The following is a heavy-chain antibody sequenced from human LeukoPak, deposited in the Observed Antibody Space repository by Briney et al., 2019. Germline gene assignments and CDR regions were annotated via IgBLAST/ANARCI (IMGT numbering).Heavy chain of an antibody. D-gene: IGHD6-19*01. CDR1: GYSFTSYW. J-gene: IGHJ5*02. V-gene: IGHV5-51*01. CDR3: ARQGSGWYGGGWAFDP. Sequence: GESLNISCKGSGYSFTSYWIGWVRQMPGKGLEWMGIIYPGDSDTRYSPSFQGQVTISADKSISTAYLQWSSLKASDTAMYYCARQGSGWYGGGWAFDPWGQGTLVTVSS. CDR2: IYPGDSDT.